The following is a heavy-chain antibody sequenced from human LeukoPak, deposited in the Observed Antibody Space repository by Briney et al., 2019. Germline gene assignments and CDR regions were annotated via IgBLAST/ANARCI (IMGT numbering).Heavy chain of an antibody. CDR3: ARGYYYDSSGYPPYYFDY. J-gene: IGHJ4*02. D-gene: IGHD3-22*01. Sequence: GASVKVSCKASGYTYTSYGISWVRQAPGQGLEWMGWISAYNGDTHYAQKFQGRVTMTRDTSISTAYMELSRLRSDDTAVYYCARGYYYDSSGYPPYYFDYWGQGTLVTVSS. CDR1: GYTYTSYG. CDR2: ISAYNGDT. V-gene: IGHV1-18*01.